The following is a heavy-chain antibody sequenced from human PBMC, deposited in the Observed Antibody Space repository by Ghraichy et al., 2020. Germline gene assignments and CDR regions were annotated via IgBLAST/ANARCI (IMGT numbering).Heavy chain of an antibody. Sequence: SLRLSCAASGFTFSTYSMKWVRQAPGKALEWISYISSSSSTIYYADSVRGRFTISRDNAKNSLYLQMNSLRDEDTAVYYCATGYYDSSGFYYSDHWGQGTLVTVSS. V-gene: IGHV3-48*02. D-gene: IGHD3-22*01. CDR1: GFTFSTYS. CDR3: ATGYYDSSGFYYSDH. CDR2: ISSSSSTI. J-gene: IGHJ4*02.